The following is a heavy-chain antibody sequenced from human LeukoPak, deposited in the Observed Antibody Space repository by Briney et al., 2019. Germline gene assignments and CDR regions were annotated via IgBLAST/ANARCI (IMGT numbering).Heavy chain of an antibody. V-gene: IGHV3-23*01. J-gene: IGHJ4*02. D-gene: IGHD5-24*01. CDR3: AKDRRDGYNGGSPFDY. CDR2: ISGSGGST. Sequence: GGSLRLSCAASGFTFSSYAMSWVRQAPGQGLEWVSAISGSGGSTYYADSVKGRFTISRDNSKNTLYLQMNSLRAEDTAVYYYAKDRRDGYNGGSPFDYWGQGTLVTVSS. CDR1: GFTFSSYA.